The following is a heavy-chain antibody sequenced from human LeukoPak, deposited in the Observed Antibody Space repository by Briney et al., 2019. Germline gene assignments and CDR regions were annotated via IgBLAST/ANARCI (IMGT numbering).Heavy chain of an antibody. J-gene: IGHJ4*02. CDR2: IKQDGSEK. CDR3: ARVEGSSGYRFDY. Sequence: GGSLRLSCAASGFTFSSYWMSWVRQAPGKGLEWVAHIKQDGSEKYYVDSVKGRFTISRDNAKNSLYLQMNSLRAEDTAVYYCARVEGSSGYRFDYWGQGTLVTVSS. D-gene: IGHD3-22*01. CDR1: GFTFSSYW. V-gene: IGHV3-7*01.